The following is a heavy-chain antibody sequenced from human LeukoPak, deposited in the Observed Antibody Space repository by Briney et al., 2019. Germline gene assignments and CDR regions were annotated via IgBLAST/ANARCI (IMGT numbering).Heavy chain of an antibody. V-gene: IGHV4-34*01. CDR1: GGSFSGYY. CDR3: ARLNYDFWSGYQNTFYYFDY. Sequence: SETLSLTCAVYGGSFSGYYWSWIRQPPGKGLEWIGEINHSGSTNYNPSLKSRVTISVDTSKNQFSLKLSSVTAADTAVYYCARLNYDFWSGYQNTFYYFDYWGQGTLVTVSS. D-gene: IGHD3-3*01. CDR2: INHSGST. J-gene: IGHJ4*02.